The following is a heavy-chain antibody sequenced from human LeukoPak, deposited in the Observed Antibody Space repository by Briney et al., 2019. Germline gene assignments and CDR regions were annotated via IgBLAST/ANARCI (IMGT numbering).Heavy chain of an antibody. V-gene: IGHV1-18*01. J-gene: IGHJ5*02. CDR2: ISAYNGDT. CDR3: ARSPYRGYVNNWFDP. Sequence: ASVKASCKASGYTFTSYGVSWVRQAPEQGLEWMGWISAYNGDTNYAQKLQGRVTMTTDTSTSTAYMELRSLRSDDTAVCYCARSPYRGYVNNWFDPWGQGTLVTVSS. CDR1: GYTFTSYG. D-gene: IGHD5-12*01.